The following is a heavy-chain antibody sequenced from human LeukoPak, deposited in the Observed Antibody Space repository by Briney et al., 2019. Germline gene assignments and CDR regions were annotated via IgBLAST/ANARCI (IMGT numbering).Heavy chain of an antibody. V-gene: IGHV3-21*01. J-gene: IGHJ5*02. D-gene: IGHD3-22*01. CDR3: ARDTSPGDSSGYYYVRWFDP. Sequence: GGSLRLSRAASGFTFSSYSMNWVRQAPGKGLEWVSSISSSSSYIYYADSVKGRFTISRDNAKNSLYLQMNSLRAEDTAVYYCARDTSPGDSSGYYYVRWFDPWGQGTLVAVSS. CDR1: GFTFSSYS. CDR2: ISSSSSYI.